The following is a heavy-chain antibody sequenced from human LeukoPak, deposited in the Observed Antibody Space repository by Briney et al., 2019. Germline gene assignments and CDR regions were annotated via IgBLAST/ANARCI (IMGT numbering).Heavy chain of an antibody. Sequence: GGSLRLSCAASGFTFSSYAMSWVRQAPGKGLEWAANIKQDGSEKYYVDSVKGRFTISRDNAKNSLYLQMNSLRAEDTAVYYCARLIVGAIDYWGQGTLVTVSS. V-gene: IGHV3-7*01. D-gene: IGHD1-26*01. CDR1: GFTFSSYA. CDR3: ARLIVGAIDY. J-gene: IGHJ4*02. CDR2: IKQDGSEK.